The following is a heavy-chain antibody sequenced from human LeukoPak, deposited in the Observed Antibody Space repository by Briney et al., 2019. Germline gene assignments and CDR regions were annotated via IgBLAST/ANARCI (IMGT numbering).Heavy chain of an antibody. J-gene: IGHJ4*02. CDR1: GFTFSSYG. CDR3: QVAAAGIFAY. CDR2: IWYDGSNK. V-gene: IGHV3-33*01. D-gene: IGHD6-13*01. Sequence: GGSLRLSCAASGFTFSSYGMHWVRQAPGKGLEWVAVIWYDGSNKYYADSVKGRFTISRDNSKNTLYLQMNSLRAEDTAVYYCQVAAAGIFAYWGQGTLVTVSS.